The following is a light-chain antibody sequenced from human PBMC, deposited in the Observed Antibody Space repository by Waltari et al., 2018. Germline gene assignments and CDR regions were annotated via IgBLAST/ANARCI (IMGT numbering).Light chain of an antibody. CDR2: GAS. J-gene: IGKJ1*01. Sequence: EIVLTQSPGTLSLSPGERATLSCRASQRVSRYLAWYQQRPGQAPRPLIYGASSRATGIPDRFSGSGSGTDFSLTISRLEPEDFAVYYCQNHERLPAMFGQGTKVEIK. CDR1: QRVSRY. V-gene: IGKV3-20*01. CDR3: QNHERLPAM.